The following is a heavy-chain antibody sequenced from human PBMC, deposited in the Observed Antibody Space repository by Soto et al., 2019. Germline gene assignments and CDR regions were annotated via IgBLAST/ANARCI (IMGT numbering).Heavy chain of an antibody. J-gene: IGHJ3*02. V-gene: IGHV4-34*01. Sequence: QVQLQQWGAGLLKPLETLSLTCAVYGGSFSGYYWSWIRQPPGKGLEWIGEINHSGSTNYNPSLNSRVTISVATSKNQFSLKLSSMTAADTAVYYCASPNSGSYFSGRRAFDIWGQGTMVTVSS. CDR3: ASPNSGSYFSGRRAFDI. CDR2: INHSGST. D-gene: IGHD1-26*01. CDR1: GGSFSGYY.